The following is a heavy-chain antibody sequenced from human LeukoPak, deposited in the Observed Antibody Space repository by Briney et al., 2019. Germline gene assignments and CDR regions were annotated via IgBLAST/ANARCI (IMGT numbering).Heavy chain of an antibody. CDR2: IYSGGST. J-gene: IGHJ4*02. Sequence: AGGSLRLSCAASGFTVSSNYMSWVRQAPGKGLEWVSVIYSGGSTYYADSVKGRFTISRDNSKNTLYLQMNSLRAEDTAVYYCAREYYDYVWGSYRNHHFDYWGQGTLVTVSS. CDR3: AREYYDYVWGSYRNHHFDY. CDR1: GFTVSSNY. V-gene: IGHV3-53*01. D-gene: IGHD3-16*02.